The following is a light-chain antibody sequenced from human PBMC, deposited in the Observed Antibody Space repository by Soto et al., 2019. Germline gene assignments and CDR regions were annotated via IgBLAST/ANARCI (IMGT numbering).Light chain of an antibody. CDR2: DVS. CDR1: QSLSY. J-gene: IGKJ5*01. V-gene: IGKV3-11*01. Sequence: EIVLTQSPATLSLSPGERVTLSCRASQSLSYLAWYQHKPGQPPRLLIDDVSNRATGIPARFSGSGSATDFTLTISSLEPEDFAVYYCQYRSTFGQGTRLEIK. CDR3: QYRST.